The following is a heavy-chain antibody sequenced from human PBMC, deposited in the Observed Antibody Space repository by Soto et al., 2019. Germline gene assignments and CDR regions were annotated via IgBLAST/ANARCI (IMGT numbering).Heavy chain of an antibody. Sequence: TLILTCAVSGDSVRSGDYYWTWVRQPPGKGLEWIGFIYYSGSPYYNPSLKSRVTISLDTSRNQLSLKVSSVTAADTAVYYCARVRSYGMDVWGQGTTVTVS. J-gene: IGHJ6*02. CDR3: ARVRSYGMDV. CDR2: IYYSGSP. V-gene: IGHV4-30-4*01. CDR1: GDSVRSGDYY.